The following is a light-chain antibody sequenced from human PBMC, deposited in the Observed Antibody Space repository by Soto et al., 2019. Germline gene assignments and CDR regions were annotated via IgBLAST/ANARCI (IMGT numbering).Light chain of an antibody. CDR1: QSVFYTSVNKHY. V-gene: IGKV4-1*01. J-gene: IGKJ1*01. Sequence: DIVMTQSPDSLAVSLGERATINCKASQSVFYTSVNKHYLAWYQHKEGQPPKLLIYWASTRESGVPDRFSGSGSGTDFTLTIRNLQPEDVAVYFCQQYFATPRTFGQGTKVQLK. CDR2: WAS. CDR3: QQYFATPRT.